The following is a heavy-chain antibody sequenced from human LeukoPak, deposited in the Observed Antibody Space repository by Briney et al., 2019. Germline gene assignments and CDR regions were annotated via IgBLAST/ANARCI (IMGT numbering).Heavy chain of an antibody. J-gene: IGHJ3*02. CDR2: IIPIFGTA. CDR1: GGTFSSYA. Sequence: SVKVSCKASGGTFSSYAISWVRQAPGQGLEWMGGIIPIFGTANYAQKFQGRVTITTDESTSTAYMELSSLRSEDTAVYYCASTNYDFWSGYRPSPNDAFDIWGQGTMVTVSS. CDR3: ASTNYDFWSGYRPSPNDAFDI. D-gene: IGHD3-3*01. V-gene: IGHV1-69*05.